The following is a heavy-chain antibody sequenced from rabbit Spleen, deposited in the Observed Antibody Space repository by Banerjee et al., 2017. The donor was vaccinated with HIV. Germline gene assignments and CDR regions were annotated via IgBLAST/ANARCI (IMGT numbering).Heavy chain of an antibody. J-gene: IGHJ4*01. D-gene: IGHD1-1*01. Sequence: QSLEESGGDLVKPGASLTLTCTASGFSFSRNYMCWVRQAPGKGLEWIACIYSGSYGSTHYASWAQGRFTASRTSSTTVTLQMTSLTAADTATYFCARNGGMLDYRLWGPGTLVTVS. CDR3: ARNGGMLDYRL. CDR1: GFSFSRNY. V-gene: IGHV1S40*01. CDR2: IYSGSYGST.